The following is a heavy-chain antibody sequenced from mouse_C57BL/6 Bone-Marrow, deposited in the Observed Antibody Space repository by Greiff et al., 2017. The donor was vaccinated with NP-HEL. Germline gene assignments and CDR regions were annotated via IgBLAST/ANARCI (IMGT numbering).Heavy chain of an antibody. Sequence: VQLQQPGAELVKPGASVKMSCTASGYTFTSYWITWVTQRPGQGLEWIGDIYPGSGSTTYNEKFKSKATLTVDTASSTAYMQLSSLTSEDSAVYYGARTREVNYDYWGKGTTLTVSS. CDR2: IYPGSGST. CDR3: ARTREVNYDY. CDR1: GYTFTSYW. V-gene: IGHV1-55*01. J-gene: IGHJ2*01.